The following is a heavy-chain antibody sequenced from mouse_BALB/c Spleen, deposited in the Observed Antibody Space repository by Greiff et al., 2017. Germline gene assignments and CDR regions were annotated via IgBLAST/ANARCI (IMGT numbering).Heavy chain of an antibody. Sequence: EVQGVESGGGLVQPGGSLKLSCAASGFTFSSYGMSWVRQTPDKRLELVATINSNGGSTYYPDSVKGRFTISRDNAKNTQYLQMSSLKSEDTAMYYCARHNGSSHYDAMKYWGQGTPVTVSS. J-gene: IGHJ4*01. CDR2: INSNGGST. CDR1: GFTFSSYG. CDR3: ARHNGSSHYDAMKY. D-gene: IGHD1-1*01. V-gene: IGHV5-6-3*01.